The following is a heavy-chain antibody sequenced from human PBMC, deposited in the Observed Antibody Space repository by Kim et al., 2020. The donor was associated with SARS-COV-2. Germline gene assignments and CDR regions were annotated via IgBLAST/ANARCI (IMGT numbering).Heavy chain of an antibody. Sequence: LSLTCAASGFTFSGSAVHWVRQASGKGLEWVGRIRSKANTYATAYAASLKGRFIISRDDSKNTAYLQMNSLRSEDTAVYYCTRLNYDILTDFGLDVWGQGTTVIVSS. V-gene: IGHV3-73*01. D-gene: IGHD3-9*01. CDR1: GFTFSGSA. CDR2: IRSKANTYAT. J-gene: IGHJ6*02. CDR3: TRLNYDILTDFGLDV.